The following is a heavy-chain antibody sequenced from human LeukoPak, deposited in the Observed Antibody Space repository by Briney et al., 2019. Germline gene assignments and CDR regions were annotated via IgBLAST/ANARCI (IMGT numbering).Heavy chain of an antibody. CDR1: GFTFSSYE. CDR3: ARDLRNTYGYYFDY. D-gene: IGHD5-18*01. Sequence: KAGGSLRLSCAASGFTFSSYEMNWVRQAPGKGLEWVSSISSSSSYIYYADSVKGRFTISRDNAKNSLYLQMNSLRAEDTAVYYCARDLRNTYGYYFDYWGQGTLVTVSS. J-gene: IGHJ4*02. CDR2: ISSSSSYI. V-gene: IGHV3-21*01.